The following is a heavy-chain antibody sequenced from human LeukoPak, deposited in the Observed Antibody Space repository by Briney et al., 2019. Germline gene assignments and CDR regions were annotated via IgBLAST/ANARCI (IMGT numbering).Heavy chain of an antibody. V-gene: IGHV3-48*03. Sequence: GGSLRLSCAASGFTFSSYEMNWVRQAPGKGLEWVSYISSSGSTIYYADSVKGRFTISRDNAKNSLYLQMNSLRAEDTAVYYCARGVEWHIVATTAFDIWGQRTMVPVSS. J-gene: IGHJ3*02. D-gene: IGHD5-12*01. CDR2: ISSSGSTI. CDR1: GFTFSSYE. CDR3: ARGVEWHIVATTAFDI.